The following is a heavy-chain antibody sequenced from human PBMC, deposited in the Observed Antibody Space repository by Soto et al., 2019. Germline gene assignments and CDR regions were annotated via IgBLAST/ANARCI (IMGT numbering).Heavy chain of an antibody. D-gene: IGHD1-7*01. J-gene: IGHJ6*03. CDR3: ARLRLTGTTLLNYMDV. CDR1: GGSISSYY. V-gene: IGHV4-59*08. Sequence: SEILSLTCTVSGGSISSYYWSWIRQPPGKGLEWIGYIYYSGSTNYNPSLKSRVTISVDTSKNQFSLKLSSVTAADTAVYYCARLRLTGTTLLNYMDVWGKGTTVTVSS. CDR2: IYYSGST.